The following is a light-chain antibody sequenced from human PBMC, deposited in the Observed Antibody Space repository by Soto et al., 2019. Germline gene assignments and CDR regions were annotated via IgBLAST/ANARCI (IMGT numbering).Light chain of an antibody. J-gene: IGKJ2*01. CDR2: GAS. CDR3: QQYGSSPVT. CDR1: QSVSSSY. Sequence: EIVLTQSPGTLSLSPGERATLSCRASQSVSSSYLAWYQQKPGQAPRLLIYGASTRATGIPDRFSGSGSGRDFTLTISRLELEDFAVYYCQQYGSSPVTFGQGTKLEIK. V-gene: IGKV3-20*01.